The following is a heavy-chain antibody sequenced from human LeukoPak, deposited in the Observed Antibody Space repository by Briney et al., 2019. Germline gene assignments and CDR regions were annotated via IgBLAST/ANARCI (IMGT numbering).Heavy chain of an antibody. V-gene: IGHV4-39*07. CDR2: INHSGST. Sequence: PSETLSLTCTVSGGSISSSSYYWGWIRQPPGKGLEWIGEINHSGSTNYNPSLKSRVTISVDTSKNQFSLKLSSVTAADTAVYYCARGPRIAAAGIDYWGQGTLVTVSS. D-gene: IGHD6-13*01. CDR3: ARGPRIAAAGIDY. CDR1: GGSISSSSYY. J-gene: IGHJ4*02.